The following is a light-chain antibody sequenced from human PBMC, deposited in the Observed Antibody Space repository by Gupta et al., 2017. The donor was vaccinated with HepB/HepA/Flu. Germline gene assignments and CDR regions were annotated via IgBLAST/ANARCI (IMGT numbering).Light chain of an antibody. J-gene: IGKJ4*01. CDR1: QSVSSSF. Sequence: IVLTQSPGTLSLSPGERATLSCRASQSVSSSFLAWYQQKPGQAPMLLIYAASSRATGITDRYSGSGSGTDFTLTISGLEAEDFAVYYCQLYGSSGAFGGGTKVEIK. V-gene: IGKV3-20*01. CDR3: QLYGSSGA. CDR2: AAS.